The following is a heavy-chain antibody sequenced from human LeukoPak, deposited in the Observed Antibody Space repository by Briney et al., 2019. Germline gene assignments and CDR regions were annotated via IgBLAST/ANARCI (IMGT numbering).Heavy chain of an antibody. J-gene: IGHJ6*04. CDR3: ARTNYDILTGPFYGMAV. CDR2: SSSSSSYT. V-gene: IGHV3-11*06. CDR1: GFTFSDYD. Sequence: GGSLRLSCAASGFTFSDYDMIWIRQSPGKGLEWVSYSSSSSSYTNYADSVKGRFTISRDNAKNSLYLQMNSLRAEYTAVYYCARTNYDILTGPFYGMAVWANGTTVTVSS. D-gene: IGHD3-9*01.